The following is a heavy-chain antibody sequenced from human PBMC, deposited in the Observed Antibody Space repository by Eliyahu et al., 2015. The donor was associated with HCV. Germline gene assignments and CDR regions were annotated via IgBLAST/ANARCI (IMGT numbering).Heavy chain of an antibody. CDR1: XFXLSPTGVG. D-gene: IGHD2-2*01. CDR2: IYWDDDK. J-gene: IGHJ3*02. Sequence: QITLKESGPTLVKPTQTLTLTCTFSXFXLSPTGVGVGWXRXPPGKALEWLAVIYWDDDKRYRPSLKSRLTIIKDTSRNQAVLIVTNMDPVDTATYFCARLVVAAPVFGAFDIWGQGTMVTVSS. CDR3: ARLVVAAPVFGAFDI. V-gene: IGHV2-5*02.